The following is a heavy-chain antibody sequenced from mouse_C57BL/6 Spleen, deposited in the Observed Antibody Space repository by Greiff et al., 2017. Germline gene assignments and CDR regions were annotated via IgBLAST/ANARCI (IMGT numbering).Heavy chain of an antibody. Sequence: VQLQQSGPGLVAPSQSLSITCSVSGFSLTSYCVSWVRQPPGKGLEWLGDIRGDGSTNYHSALISRLSISKDNSKNQVFLKLNSLQTEDTATYYCAKSEYDGAMDYWGQGTSVTVSS. CDR3: AKSEYDGAMDY. CDR1: GFSLTSYC. V-gene: IGHV2-3*01. D-gene: IGHD2-4*01. J-gene: IGHJ4*01. CDR2: IRGDGST.